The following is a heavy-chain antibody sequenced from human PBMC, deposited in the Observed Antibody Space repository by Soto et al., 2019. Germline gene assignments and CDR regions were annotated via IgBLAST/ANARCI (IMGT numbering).Heavy chain of an antibody. CDR3: VKDHLMNTVTTGGY. V-gene: IGHV3-30*18. Sequence: ESGGGVVQPGRSLRLSCAASGFSLSNYGMHWVRQAPGKGLEWVAVISYHGRDEYYADSVKGRFTISRDTSKNTLSLQMNTLRPEDTAVYYCVKDHLMNTVTTGGYWGQGPLVSVSS. CDR2: ISYHGRDE. CDR1: GFSLSNYG. D-gene: IGHD4-17*01. J-gene: IGHJ4*02.